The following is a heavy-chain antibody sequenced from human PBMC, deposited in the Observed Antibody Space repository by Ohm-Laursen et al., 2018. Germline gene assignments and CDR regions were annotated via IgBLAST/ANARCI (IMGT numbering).Heavy chain of an antibody. J-gene: IGHJ4*02. CDR2: INSDGSST. CDR3: VRGGVGTTTEAWHLDY. D-gene: IGHD1-26*01. V-gene: IGHV3-74*01. Sequence: GSLRLSCAASGFTFSTYWIHWVRQAPGKGLVWVSRINSDGSSTSYADSVKGRFTISRDNAKNTLYLQMNSLRAEDTAVYYCVRGGVGTTTEAWHLDYWGQGTLVTVSS. CDR1: GFTFSTYW.